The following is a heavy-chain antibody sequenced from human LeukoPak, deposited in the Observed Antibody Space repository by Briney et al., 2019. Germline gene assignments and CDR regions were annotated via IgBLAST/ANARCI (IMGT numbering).Heavy chain of an antibody. CDR1: GFTFSSYA. J-gene: IGHJ4*02. V-gene: IGHV3-7*01. CDR2: IKEDGSEK. CDR3: ARGPYSTGFGPFAY. Sequence: GGSLRLSCAASGFTFSSYAMSWVRQAPGKGLEWVANIKEDGSEKYYVDSVKGRFTVSRDNAKNSLYLHMNSLRAEDTAVYYCARGPYSTGFGPFAYWGQGTLVTVSS. D-gene: IGHD1-26*01.